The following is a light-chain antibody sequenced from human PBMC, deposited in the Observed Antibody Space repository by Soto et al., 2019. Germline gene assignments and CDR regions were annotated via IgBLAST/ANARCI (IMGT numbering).Light chain of an antibody. CDR2: GNT. CDR3: QSYDSSLSGYV. V-gene: IGLV1-40*01. J-gene: IGLJ1*01. CDR1: SSNIGAGYP. Sequence: QSVLAQPPSVSGAPGQRVTISCTGSSSNIGAGYPVHWYQQLPGTAPKLLIHGNTNRPSGVPDRFSGSRSGLAITGLQAEDGADYYCQSYDSSLSGYVFGTGTKVTVL.